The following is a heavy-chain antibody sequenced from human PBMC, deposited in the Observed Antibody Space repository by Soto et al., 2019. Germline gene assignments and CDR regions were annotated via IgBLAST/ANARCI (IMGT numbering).Heavy chain of an antibody. V-gene: IGHV4-4*02. Sequence: QVQLQESGPGLVKPSGTLSLTCAVSGGSISSSNWWSWVRQPPGKGLEWIGEIYHSGSTNYNPSLKGRVTISVYKFKNQFSLKLSSVTAADTAVYYCARDYMVRGVMRWFDPWGQGTLVTVSS. CDR1: GGSISSSNW. J-gene: IGHJ5*02. CDR2: IYHSGST. CDR3: ARDYMVRGVMRWFDP. D-gene: IGHD3-10*01.